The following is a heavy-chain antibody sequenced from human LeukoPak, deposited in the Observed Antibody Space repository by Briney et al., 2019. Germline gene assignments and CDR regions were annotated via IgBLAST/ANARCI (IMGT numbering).Heavy chain of an antibody. CDR1: GFTFSSYA. CDR2: FSGSGGST. J-gene: IGHJ4*02. V-gene: IGHV3-23*01. D-gene: IGHD1-20*01. Sequence: PGGSLRLSCAASGFTFSSYAMSWVRQAPGKGLEWVSTFSGSGGSTYYADSVKGRFTISRDNSKNTLYLQMNSLRAEDTAVYYCAKDPTPERYSNYYFDYWGQGTLVTVSS. CDR3: AKDPTPERYSNYYFDY.